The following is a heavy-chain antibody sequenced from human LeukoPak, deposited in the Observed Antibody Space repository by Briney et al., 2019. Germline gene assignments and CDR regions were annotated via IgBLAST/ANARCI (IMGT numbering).Heavy chain of an antibody. CDR1: GFTFSSYW. CDR2: IKQDGSEK. CDR3: ARDSGRLNY. D-gene: IGHD6-19*01. Sequence: GGSLRLSCAASGFTFSSYWMSWVRQAPGKGLEWVANIKQDGSEKNYVDSVKGRFTISRDNAKNSLFLQMNSMRPEDTAVYYCARDSGRLNYWGQGTLVTASS. V-gene: IGHV3-7*01. J-gene: IGHJ4*02.